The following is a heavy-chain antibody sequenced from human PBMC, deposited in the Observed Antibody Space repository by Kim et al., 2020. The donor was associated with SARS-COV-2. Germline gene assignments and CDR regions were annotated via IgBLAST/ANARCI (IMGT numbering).Heavy chain of an antibody. CDR1: GFTFSSYA. D-gene: IGHD1-26*01. CDR3: ARGNSGSYLYGMDV. Sequence: PGGSLRLSCAASGFTFSSYAMHWVRQAPGKGLEWVAVISYDGSNKYYADSVKGRFTISRDNSKNTLYLQMNSLRAEDTAVYYCARGNSGSYLYGMDVWGQGTTVTVSS. J-gene: IGHJ6*02. CDR2: ISYDGSNK. V-gene: IGHV3-30*04.